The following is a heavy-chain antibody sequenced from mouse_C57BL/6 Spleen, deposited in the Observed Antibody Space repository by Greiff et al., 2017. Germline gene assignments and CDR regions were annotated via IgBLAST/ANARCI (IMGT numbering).Heavy chain of an antibody. Sequence: EVQLQQSGPELVKPGASVKISCKASGYTFTDYYMNWVKQSHGKSLEWIGDINPNNGGTSYNQKFKGKATLTVDKSSSTAYMELRSLTSEDSAVYYCARYGTMVHYFDYWGQGTTLTVSS. CDR3: ARYGTMVHYFDY. CDR2: INPNNGGT. J-gene: IGHJ2*01. V-gene: IGHV1-26*01. D-gene: IGHD1-1*02. CDR1: GYTFTDYY.